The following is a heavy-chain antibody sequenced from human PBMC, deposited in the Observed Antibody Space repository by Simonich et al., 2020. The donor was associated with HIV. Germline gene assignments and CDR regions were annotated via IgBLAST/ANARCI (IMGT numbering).Heavy chain of an antibody. V-gene: IGHV4-34*02. Sequence: QVQLQQWGAGLLKPSETLSLTCAVYGGSFSGHYWNWIRQPPGKGLEWIGEINQRRNTNYHPSLKSRVTISVDTSKNQFSLKLNSVTAADTGVYYCAAGNGLLRFLEWDGTYMDVWGKGTTVTVSS. CDR2: INQRRNT. D-gene: IGHD3-3*01. CDR3: AAGNGLLRFLEWDGTYMDV. CDR1: GGSFSGHY. J-gene: IGHJ6*03.